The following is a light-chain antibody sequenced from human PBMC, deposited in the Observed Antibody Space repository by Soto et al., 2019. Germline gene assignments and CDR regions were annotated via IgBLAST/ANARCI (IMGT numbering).Light chain of an antibody. CDR1: KLGTKY. J-gene: IGLJ3*02. CDR3: QTWDRNVGVA. Sequence: SYELTQPPSVSVSPGQTASITCSGDKLGTKYTSWYHQKSGQSPVLVVWTDSKRPSGTPDRCSGSNSGNTATLTISGTQPMDEGDYYCQTWDRNVGVAFGGGTKLTVL. CDR2: TDS. V-gene: IGLV3-1*01.